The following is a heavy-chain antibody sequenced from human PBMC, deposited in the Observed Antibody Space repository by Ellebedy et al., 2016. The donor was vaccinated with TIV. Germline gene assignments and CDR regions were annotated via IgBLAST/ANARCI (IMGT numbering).Heavy chain of an antibody. CDR1: GDSVSTDIG. J-gene: IGHJ6*02. V-gene: IGHV6-1*01. CDR2: TYYRSKWNN. D-gene: IGHD3-10*01. Sequence: SETLSLTCVISGDSVSTDIGWNWIRQSPSRGLDWLGRTYYRSKWNNDYAVSLKSRITINPDTSKNLFSLQLNSATPEDTAVYYCARGWFGSGMGVWGQGTTVTVSS. CDR3: ARGWFGSGMGV.